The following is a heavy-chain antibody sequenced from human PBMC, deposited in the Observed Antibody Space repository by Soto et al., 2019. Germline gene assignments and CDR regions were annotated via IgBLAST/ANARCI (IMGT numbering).Heavy chain of an antibody. CDR3: ARRLQLFPFDS. CDR2: ISYSGNT. CDR1: GGSFSSSASD. Sequence: QLQLQESGPGLVKSSETLSLTCSVSGGSFSSSASDWAWIRQPPGGRLEWIGSISYSGNTYYNPSLKSRVTISADTSKNQFSLSLSPVTAADTAVYYCARRLQLFPFDSWGQGTLVTVAS. J-gene: IGHJ4*02. D-gene: IGHD2-2*01. V-gene: IGHV4-39*01.